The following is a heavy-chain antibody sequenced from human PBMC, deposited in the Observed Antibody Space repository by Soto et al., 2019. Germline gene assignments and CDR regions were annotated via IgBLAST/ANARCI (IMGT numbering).Heavy chain of an antibody. CDR2: IDPSDSYT. CDR3: ARHLAVGATSPYYYYGMDV. J-gene: IGHJ6*02. D-gene: IGHD1-26*01. CDR1: GYSFTSYW. V-gene: IGHV5-10-1*01. Sequence: PGESLKISCKGSGYSFTSYWISWVRQMPGKGLEWMGRIDPSDSYTNYSPSFQGHVTISADKSISTAYLQWSSLMASDTAMYYCARHLAVGATSPYYYYGMDVWGQGTTVTVSS.